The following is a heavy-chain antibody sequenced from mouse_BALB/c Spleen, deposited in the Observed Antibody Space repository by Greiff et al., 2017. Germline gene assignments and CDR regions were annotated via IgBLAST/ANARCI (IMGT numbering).Heavy chain of an antibody. Sequence: LQESAAELARPGASVKMSCKASGYTFTSYTMHWVKQRPGQGLEWIGYINPSSGYTEYNQKFKDKTTLTADKSSSTAYMQLSSLTSEDSAVYYCARGNYYGSSYWYFDVWGAGTTVTVSS. V-gene: IGHV1-4*02. D-gene: IGHD1-1*01. J-gene: IGHJ1*01. CDR2: INPSSGYT. CDR3: ARGNYYGSSYWYFDV. CDR1: GYTFTSYT.